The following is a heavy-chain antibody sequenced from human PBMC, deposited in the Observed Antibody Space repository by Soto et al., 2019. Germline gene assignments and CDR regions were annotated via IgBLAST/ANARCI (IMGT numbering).Heavy chain of an antibody. CDR3: ARLEGLATISYYFDF. CDR1: GGSSISNNYY. J-gene: IGHJ4*02. CDR2: MSYRRST. V-gene: IGHV4-39*01. Sequence: LETLSLTCFVSGGSSISNNYYWGWIRQPPGKGLEWIGSMSYRRSTYYNPSLKSRVTISLDKSKSQFSPKLNSVTAADSAVYFCARLEGLATISYYFDFWGQGALVTVSS. D-gene: IGHD3-9*01.